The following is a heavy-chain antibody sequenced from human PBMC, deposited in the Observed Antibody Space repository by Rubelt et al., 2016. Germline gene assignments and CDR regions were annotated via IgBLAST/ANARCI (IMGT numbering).Heavy chain of an antibody. Sequence: VQLQQWGAGLLKPSETLSLTCAVYGGSFSGYYWSWVRQAPGKGLEWVSAISGSGGSTYYADSVKGRFTISRDNSKNTLYLQMNSLRAEDTAVYYCAKPRGDAFDIWGQGTMVTVSS. V-gene: IGHV3-23*01. CDR1: GGSFSGYY. CDR3: AKPRGDAFDI. D-gene: IGHD3-10*01. CDR2: ISGSGGST. J-gene: IGHJ3*02.